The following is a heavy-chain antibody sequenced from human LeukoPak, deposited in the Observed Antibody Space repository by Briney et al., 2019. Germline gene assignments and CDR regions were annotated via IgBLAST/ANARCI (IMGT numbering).Heavy chain of an antibody. J-gene: IGHJ5*02. V-gene: IGHV3-23*01. CDR1: GFDLSTYA. CDR3: ARCMVLSQGWCNWFDP. D-gene: IGHD6-13*01. CDR2: IRIGGGGT. Sequence: GGSLRLSCAASGFDLSTYAMTWVRQAPAKGLEWVSSIRIGGGGTYYAGSVKGRFTISRDNSENTLHLQMNNLRVGDTTKYFCARCMVLSQGWCNWFDPRGQGTLVTVSS.